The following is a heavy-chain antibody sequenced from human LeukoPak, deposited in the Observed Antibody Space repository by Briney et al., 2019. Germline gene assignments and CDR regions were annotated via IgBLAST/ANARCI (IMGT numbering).Heavy chain of an antibody. CDR2: IYSGGST. CDR3: ARHPRDTALFTIDY. J-gene: IGHJ4*02. CDR1: RFTVSSNY. Sequence: GGSLRLSCAASRFTVSSNYMSWVRQAPGKGLEWVSVIYSGGSTYYADSVKGRFTISRDNSKNTLSLEMNSLRAEDTAVYYCARHPRDTALFTIDYWGQGTLVTVSS. D-gene: IGHD5-18*01. V-gene: IGHV3-53*01.